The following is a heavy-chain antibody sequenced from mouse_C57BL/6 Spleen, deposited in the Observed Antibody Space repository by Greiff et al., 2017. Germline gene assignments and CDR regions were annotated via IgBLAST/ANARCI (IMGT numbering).Heavy chain of an antibody. Sequence: EVQLQQSGAELVRPGASVKLSCTASGFNINDDYMHWVKQRPEQGLEWIGWIDPENGDTEYASKFQGKATITADTSSNTADLQRRSLTSEDTAVYYCTTRGYDANQGFADWGQGTLVTVSA. CDR2: IDPENGDT. J-gene: IGHJ3*01. CDR1: GFNINDDY. D-gene: IGHD3-1*01. CDR3: TTRGYDANQGFAD. V-gene: IGHV14-4*01.